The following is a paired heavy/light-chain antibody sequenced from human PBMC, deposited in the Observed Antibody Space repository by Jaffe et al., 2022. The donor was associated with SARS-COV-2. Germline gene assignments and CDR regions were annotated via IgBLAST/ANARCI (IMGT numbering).Light chain of an antibody. Sequence: DIQMTQSPLSVSASVGDRVTITCRASQGISSWLAWYQQKPGQVLKLLIYDASRLQGGVPTRFSGNGSGTDFTLTISSLQPEDIATYYCQQAVSFPLTFGGGTKVEIK. CDR3: QQAVSFPLT. J-gene: IGKJ4*01. CDR2: DAS. V-gene: IGKV1-12*01. CDR1: QGISSW.
Heavy chain of an antibody. D-gene: IGHD6-19*01. CDR3: AKGGGSAWGPDWFDL. J-gene: IGHJ5*02. CDR1: GFTFSNYP. V-gene: IGHV3-23*01. Sequence: EVQLLESGGGLVQPGGSLRLSCVASGFTFSNYPMSWVRQAPGKALEWVSIMSGSGGSTYYVDSVRGRFTVSRDNSKNTLYVQMDSLRAEDTAIYYCAKGGGSAWGPDWFDLWGQGTLVTVSS. CDR2: MSGSGGST.